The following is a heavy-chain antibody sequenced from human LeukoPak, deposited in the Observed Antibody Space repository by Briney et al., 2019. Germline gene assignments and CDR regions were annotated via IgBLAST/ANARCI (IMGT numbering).Heavy chain of an antibody. V-gene: IGHV3-74*01. CDR1: GLTFSSHW. Sequence: GGSLRLSCAASGLTFSSHWMHWVRQAPGKGLVWVSRITNDGSSTTYADSVKGRFTISRDNAKNTLYLQMNSLRAEDTAVYYCARDTEFWSGYLLRSSYFDYWGQGTLVTVSS. CDR2: ITNDGSST. CDR3: ARDTEFWSGYLLRSSYFDY. D-gene: IGHD3-3*01. J-gene: IGHJ4*02.